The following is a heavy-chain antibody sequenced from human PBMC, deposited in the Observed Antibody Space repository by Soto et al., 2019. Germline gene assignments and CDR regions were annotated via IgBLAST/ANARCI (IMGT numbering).Heavy chain of an antibody. CDR1: GYTFSSYD. Sequence: VKVSCKASGYTFSSYDINWVRQATGQGLEWMGWLNPNSGDTGYAQKFQGRVTITRDTSASTAYMELSSLRSEDTAVYYCARRWGPTFDFWGQGTLVTVSS. D-gene: IGHD1-26*01. CDR2: LNPNSGDT. J-gene: IGHJ4*02. V-gene: IGHV1-8*01. CDR3: ARRWGPTFDF.